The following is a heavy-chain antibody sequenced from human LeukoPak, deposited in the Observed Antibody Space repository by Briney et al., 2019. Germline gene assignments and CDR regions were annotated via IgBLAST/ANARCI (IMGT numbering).Heavy chain of an antibody. V-gene: IGHV4-34*01. D-gene: IGHD4-11*01. J-gene: IGHJ4*02. CDR1: GGSFSGYY. CDR3: ARRGLHHYEEFDY. CDR2: INHSGST. Sequence: SETLSLTCAVYGGSFSGYYWSWIRQPPGKGLEWIGEINHSGSTNYNPSLNIRVTISVDTSKNQFTLKLSSVPAADTAVYYCARRGLHHYEEFDYWGQGTLVTVSS.